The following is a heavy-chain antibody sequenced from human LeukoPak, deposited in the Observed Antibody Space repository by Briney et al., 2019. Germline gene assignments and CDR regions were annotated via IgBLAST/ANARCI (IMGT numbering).Heavy chain of an antibody. CDR3: ARDRIAAGRTGYFDY. V-gene: IGHV3-30*03. D-gene: IGHD6-13*01. J-gene: IGHJ4*02. Sequence: PGRSLRLSCAASGFTFSSFGMHWVRQAPGKGLEWVAVISYDGSNKYYADSVKGRFTISRDNSKNMLYLQMNSLTAEDTAVYYCARDRIAAGRTGYFDYWGQGTLVTVSS. CDR1: GFTFSSFG. CDR2: ISYDGSNK.